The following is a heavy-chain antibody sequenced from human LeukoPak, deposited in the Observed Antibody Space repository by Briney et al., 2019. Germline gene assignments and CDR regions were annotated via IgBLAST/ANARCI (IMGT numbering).Heavy chain of an antibody. Sequence: SETLSLTCAVNGGSFSGYYWSWTRQPPGKGLEWIGEINHSGSTNYNPSLKSRVTISVDTSKNQFSLKLSSVTAADTAVYYCARGIAAAAPFDYWGQGTLVTVSS. CDR1: GGSFSGYY. J-gene: IGHJ4*02. CDR3: ARGIAAAAPFDY. CDR2: INHSGST. V-gene: IGHV4-34*01. D-gene: IGHD6-13*01.